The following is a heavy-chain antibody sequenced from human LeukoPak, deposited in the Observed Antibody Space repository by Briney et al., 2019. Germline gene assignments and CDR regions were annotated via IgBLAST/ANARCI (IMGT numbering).Heavy chain of an antibody. CDR3: ARQPYYDILTGYYSFDY. Sequence: SETLSLTCTVSGGSISSSSYYSGWLRQPPGKGLEWIGSIYYSGSTYYNPSLKSRVSISVDTSKNQFSLKLSSVTAADTAVYYCARQPYYDILTGYYSFDYWGQGTLVTVSS. J-gene: IGHJ4*02. CDR2: IYYSGST. D-gene: IGHD3-9*01. CDR1: GGSISSSSYY. V-gene: IGHV4-39*01.